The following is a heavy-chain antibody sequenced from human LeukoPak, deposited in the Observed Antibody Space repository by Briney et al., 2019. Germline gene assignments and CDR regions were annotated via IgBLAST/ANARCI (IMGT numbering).Heavy chain of an antibody. CDR3: AKEEVLLWFGELLYQWFDP. Sequence: SETLSLTCAVSGYSISSGYYWGWIRPPPGKGLEWIGSIYHSGSTYYNPSLKSRVTISVDTSKNQFSLKLSSVTAADTAVYYRAKEEVLLWFGELLYQWFDPWGQGTLVTVSS. V-gene: IGHV4-38-2*02. D-gene: IGHD3-10*01. CDR2: IYHSGST. J-gene: IGHJ5*02. CDR1: GYSISSGYY.